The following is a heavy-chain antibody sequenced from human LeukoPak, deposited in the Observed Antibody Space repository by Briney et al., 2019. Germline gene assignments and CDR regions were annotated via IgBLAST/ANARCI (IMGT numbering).Heavy chain of an antibody. CDR3: ARSILPTCSSTSCPPYYYYYGMDV. CDR2: INPNSSGT. CDR1: GYTFTGYY. V-gene: IGHV1-2*04. Sequence: ASVKVSCKASGYTFTGYYMHWVRQAPGQGLEWMGWINPNSSGTNYAQKFQGWVTMTRDTSISTAYMELSRLRSDVTAVYYCARSILPTCSSTSCPPYYYYYGMDVWGQGTTVIVSS. D-gene: IGHD2-2*01. J-gene: IGHJ6*02.